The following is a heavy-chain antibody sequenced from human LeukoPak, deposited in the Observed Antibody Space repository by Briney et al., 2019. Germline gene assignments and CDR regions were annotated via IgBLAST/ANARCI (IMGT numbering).Heavy chain of an antibody. V-gene: IGHV3-23*01. D-gene: IGHD4-17*01. J-gene: IGHJ4*02. CDR1: GFTFSSHG. Sequence: GGSLRLSCAASGFTFSSHGMSWVRQAPGKGLEWVSGISGRGGGTFYADSVRGRFTISRDNSKNTVYLQMNSLRAEDTAVYYCAKSATTVTSNFDYWGQGTLVTVPS. CDR2: ISGRGGGT. CDR3: AKSATTVTSNFDY.